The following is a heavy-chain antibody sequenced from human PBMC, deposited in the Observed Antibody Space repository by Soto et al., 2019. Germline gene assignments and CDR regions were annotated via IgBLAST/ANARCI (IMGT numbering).Heavy chain of an antibody. V-gene: IGHV1-69*12. CDR1: GGTFSSYA. CDR3: ARESRYCSGGSCYFLPGIDY. J-gene: IGHJ4*02. Sequence: QVQLVQSVAEVKKPGSSVKVSCKASGGTFSSYAISWVRQAPGQGLELMGGIIPIFGTANYAQKFQGRVTITADESTSTAYMELSSLRSEDTAVYYCARESRYCSGGSCYFLPGIDYWGQGTLVTVSS. CDR2: IIPIFGTA. D-gene: IGHD2-15*01.